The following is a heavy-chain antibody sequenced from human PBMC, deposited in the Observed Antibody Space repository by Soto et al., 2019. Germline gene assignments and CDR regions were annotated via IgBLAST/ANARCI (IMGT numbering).Heavy chain of an antibody. Sequence: SETLSLTCTVSGGSISSGDYFWSWIRQSPGKGLEWIGYISSIGSTYYNPSLKSRVSVSRDTSKNQFSLKLSSVTTTDTAVYYSARGLVIRPYYYHGMDVWGQGTTV. J-gene: IGHJ6*02. D-gene: IGHD3-9*01. CDR1: GGSISSGDYF. CDR2: ISSIGST. V-gene: IGHV4-30-4*01. CDR3: ARGLVIRPYYYHGMDV.